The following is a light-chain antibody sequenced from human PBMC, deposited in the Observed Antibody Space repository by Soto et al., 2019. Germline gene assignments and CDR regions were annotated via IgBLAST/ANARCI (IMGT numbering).Light chain of an antibody. CDR3: GTWDSGLSAGV. CDR1: NSNIGNNY. CDR2: DNN. J-gene: IGLJ3*02. V-gene: IGLV1-51*01. Sequence: QSVLTQPPSVSAAPGQTVAISCSGSNSNIGNNYVSWYQQLPGTAPKLLIYDNNMRPSGIPDRVSGSKSGTSATLTITGLQTGDEADYYCGTWDSGLSAGVFGGGTKVTVL.